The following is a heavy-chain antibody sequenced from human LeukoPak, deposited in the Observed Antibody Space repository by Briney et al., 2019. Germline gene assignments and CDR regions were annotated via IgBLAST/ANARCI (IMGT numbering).Heavy chain of an antibody. J-gene: IGHJ6*02. CDR2: ISPSGST. CDR3: ASSKGSSWGHGVGMDV. CDR1: GASIKTFY. D-gene: IGHD6-13*01. V-gene: IGHV4-4*07. Sequence: SETLSLTCTVSGASIKTFYWSWIRQPAGKGLEWIARISPSGSTNYNPSLKSRVTMSVDSSKNQFSLNLRSVTAADTAVYYCASSKGSSWGHGVGMDVWGQGTTVTVSS.